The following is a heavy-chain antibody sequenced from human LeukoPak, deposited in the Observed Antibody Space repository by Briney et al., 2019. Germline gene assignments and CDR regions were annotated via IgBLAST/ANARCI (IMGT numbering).Heavy chain of an antibody. D-gene: IGHD4-17*01. V-gene: IGHV1-18*01. CDR1: GYTFTSYG. CDR3: ARDKSGRDYGDLVFDP. J-gene: IGHJ5*02. Sequence: ASVKVSCKASGYTFTSYGISWVRQAPGQGLEWMGWISAYNGNTNYAQKLQGGVTMTTDTSTSTAYMELRSLRSDDTAVYYCARDKSGRDYGDLVFDPWGQGTLVTVSS. CDR2: ISAYNGNT.